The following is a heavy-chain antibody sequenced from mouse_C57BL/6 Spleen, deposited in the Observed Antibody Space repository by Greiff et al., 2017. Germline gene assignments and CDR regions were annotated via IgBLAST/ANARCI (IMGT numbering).Heavy chain of an antibody. V-gene: IGHV5-17*01. D-gene: IGHD2-1*01. Sequence: EVHLVESGGGLVKPGGSLKLSCAASGFTFSDYGMHWVRQAPEKGLEWVADISSGSSTINYADTVKGRFTITIDNAKNTLFLQMTSLRSEDTAMYYCARYGGNYVWYFYGWGTGTTVTVSS. CDR2: ISSGSSTI. CDR1: GFTFSDYG. J-gene: IGHJ1*03. CDR3: ARYGGNYVWYFYG.